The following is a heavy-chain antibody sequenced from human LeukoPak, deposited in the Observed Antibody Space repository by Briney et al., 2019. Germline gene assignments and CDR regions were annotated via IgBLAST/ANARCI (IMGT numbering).Heavy chain of an antibody. CDR2: LNPNTLVT. J-gene: IGHJ6*02. CDR1: GYTFTHYY. CDR3: ARKDGGRDGMDV. V-gene: IGHV1-2*02. Sequence: ASVKVSCTASGYTFTHYYMHWVRQAPGQGLEWMGWLNPNTLVTKYAQHFQGRVSMTWDTSISTGYMDLHSLTSDDTAVYYCARKDGGRDGMDVWGQGTTVTVSS. D-gene: IGHD4-23*01.